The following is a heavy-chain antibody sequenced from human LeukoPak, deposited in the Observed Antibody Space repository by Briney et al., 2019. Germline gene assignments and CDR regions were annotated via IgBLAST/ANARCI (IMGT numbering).Heavy chain of an antibody. V-gene: IGHV3-30*02. CDR2: IRYDGSNK. CDR3: AKAIHSSSSGVVDY. CDR1: GFIFSNYA. Sequence: SGGSLRLSCAASGFIFSNYAMHWVRQAPGKGLEWVTFIRYDGSNKYYAESVKGRFTISRDNSKNTLYLQMNSLRAEDTAVYYCAKAIHSSSSGVVDYWGQGTLVTVSS. J-gene: IGHJ4*02. D-gene: IGHD6-6*01.